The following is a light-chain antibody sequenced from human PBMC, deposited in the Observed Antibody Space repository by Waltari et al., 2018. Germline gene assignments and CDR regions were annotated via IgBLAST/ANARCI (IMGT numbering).Light chain of an antibody. V-gene: IGLV5-37*01. J-gene: IGLJ3*02. CDR2: YKSDSEK. Sequence: QPVLTQPPSSSASPGDSARLTCTLPSDINVGDFIIYWYQQKPGSPPRFLLYYKSDSEKAQGSGVPSRFSGSKDGSANAGILVISGLQSEDEADYYCMFWPNNVWVFGGGTKLTVL. CDR1: SDINVGDFI. CDR3: MFWPNNVWV.